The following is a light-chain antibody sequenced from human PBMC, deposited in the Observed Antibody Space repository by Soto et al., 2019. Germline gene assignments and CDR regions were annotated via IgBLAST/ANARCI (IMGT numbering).Light chain of an antibody. Sequence: EIVLTQSPATLSLSPGERATLSCRASQRVSSYLAWFQQKPGQAPRLLIYDTSNRATGIPARFSGSGSGTDFTLPISSLEPEDVAVYYCQQRSSWPPMYTFGQGTRLDIK. CDR1: QRVSSY. CDR3: QQRSSWPPMYT. J-gene: IGKJ2*01. CDR2: DTS. V-gene: IGKV3-11*01.